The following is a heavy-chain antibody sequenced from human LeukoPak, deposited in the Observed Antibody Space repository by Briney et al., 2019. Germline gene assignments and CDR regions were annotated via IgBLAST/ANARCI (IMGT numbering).Heavy chain of an antibody. V-gene: IGHV3-53*01. J-gene: IGHJ4*02. D-gene: IGHD2-2*01. CDR3: ARGTHCSSTSCHDQFDY. Sequence: GGSLRLSCAASGFTVSSNYMNWVRQAPGKGLEWVSVIYSGGSTYYADSVKGRFTISRDNSKNTLYLQMNSLRAEDTAVYYCARGTHCSSTSCHDQFDYWGQGTLVTVSS. CDR2: IYSGGST. CDR1: GFTVSSNY.